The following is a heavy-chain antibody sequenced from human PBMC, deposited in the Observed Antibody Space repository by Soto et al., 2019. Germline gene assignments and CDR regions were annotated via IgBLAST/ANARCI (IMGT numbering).Heavy chain of an antibody. CDR3: ARIPVRGVTGAVDY. CDR1: GGSFSGYY. CDR2: INHSGST. D-gene: IGHD3-10*01. V-gene: IGHV4-34*01. Sequence: SETLSLTCAVYGGSFSGYYWSWIRQPPGKGLEWIGEINHSGSTNYNPSLKSRVTISVDTSKNQFSLKLSSVTAADTAVYYCARIPVRGVTGAVDYWGQGTLVTVSS. J-gene: IGHJ4*02.